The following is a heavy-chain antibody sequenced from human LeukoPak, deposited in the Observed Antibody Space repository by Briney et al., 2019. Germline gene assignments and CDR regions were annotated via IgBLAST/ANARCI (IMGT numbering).Heavy chain of an antibody. J-gene: IGHJ5*02. CDR3: ARHARSCGSYCSSDNWFGP. V-gene: IGHV4-59*08. D-gene: IGHD1-26*01. CDR2: IYYSGST. Sequence: SETLSLTCTVSGGSISSYYWSWIWQPPGKGLEWIGYIYYSGSTNYNTSHKSRVTISRDTSKNQFSLKLSSVTAADTAVYYCARHARSCGSYCSSDNWFGPWGEGTIVSVSS. CDR1: GGSISSYY.